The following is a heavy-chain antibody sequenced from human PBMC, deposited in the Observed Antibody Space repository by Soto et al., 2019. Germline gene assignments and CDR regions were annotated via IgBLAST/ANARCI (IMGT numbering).Heavy chain of an antibody. D-gene: IGHD3-10*01. CDR3: ARVRYYYGSGMWWFDP. CDR1: GGSFSGYY. CDR2: INHSGST. V-gene: IGHV4-34*01. Sequence: SETLSLTCAVYGGSFSGYYWSWIRQPPGKGLEWIGEINHSGSTNYNPSLKSRVTISVDTSKNQFSLKLSSVTAADTAVYYCARVRYYYGSGMWWFDPWGQGTLVTVSS. J-gene: IGHJ5*02.